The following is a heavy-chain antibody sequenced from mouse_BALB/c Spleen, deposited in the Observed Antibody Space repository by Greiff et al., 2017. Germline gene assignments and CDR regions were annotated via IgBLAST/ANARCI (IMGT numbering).Heavy chain of an antibody. CDR2: IWAGGST. CDR1: GFSLTSYG. CDR3: ARDPYYGNYWYFDV. V-gene: IGHV2-9*02. J-gene: IGHJ1*01. Sequence: VKLMESGPGLVAPSQSLSITCTASGFSLTSYGVHWVRQPPGKGLEWLGVIWAGGSTNYNSALMSRLSISTDNSNNQVFLKMNSLQTDDTAMYYCARDPYYGNYWYFDVWGAGTTVTVSS. D-gene: IGHD2-10*01.